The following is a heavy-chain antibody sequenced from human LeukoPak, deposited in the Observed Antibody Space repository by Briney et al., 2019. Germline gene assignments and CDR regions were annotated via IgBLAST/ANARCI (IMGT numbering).Heavy chain of an antibody. J-gene: IGHJ4*02. CDR1: GFTFNRYW. V-gene: IGHV3-7*01. D-gene: IGHD3-22*01. Sequence: PGGSLRLSCAASGFTFNRYWMSWVRQAPGKGLKWVANINEDGSEKYHVDSVKGRFTISRDNAKNSVYLQMNSLRAEDTAVYYWGEDWWVSSGYFDYWGQGTLVTVSS. CDR3: GEDWWVSSGYFDY. CDR2: INEDGSEK.